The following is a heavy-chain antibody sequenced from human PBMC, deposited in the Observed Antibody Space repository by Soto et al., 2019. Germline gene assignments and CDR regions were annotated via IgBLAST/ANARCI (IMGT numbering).Heavy chain of an antibody. D-gene: IGHD3-3*01. J-gene: IGHJ5*02. Sequence: GASVKVSCKASGYTFTSYDINWVRQATGQGLEWMGWMNPNSGNTGYAQKFQGRVTMTRNTSISTAYMELSSLRSEDTAVYYCARVPHYDFWRYPLFEPWGQGTLVTVSS. CDR1: GYTFTSYD. CDR3: ARVPHYDFWRYPLFEP. V-gene: IGHV1-8*01. CDR2: MNPNSGNT.